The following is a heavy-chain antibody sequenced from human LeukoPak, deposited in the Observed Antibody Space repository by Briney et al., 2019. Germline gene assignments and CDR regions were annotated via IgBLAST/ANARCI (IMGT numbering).Heavy chain of an antibody. J-gene: IGHJ6*03. Sequence: PGGSLRLSCAASGFTFSSYSMNWVRQAPGKGLEWVSSIVKGRFTISRDNAKKSLYLQMNSLRAEDTAVYYCASTLCSGDNCYFDYYYYMDVWGKGTTVTISS. V-gene: IGHV3-21*01. CDR1: GFTFSSYS. D-gene: IGHD2-15*01. CDR2: I. CDR3: ASTLCSGDNCYFDYYYYMDV.